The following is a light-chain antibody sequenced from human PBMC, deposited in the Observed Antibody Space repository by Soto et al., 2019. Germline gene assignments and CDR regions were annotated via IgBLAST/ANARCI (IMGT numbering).Light chain of an antibody. V-gene: IGKV3-11*01. CDR3: QQRSNRPQFT. J-gene: IGKJ3*01. Sequence: EIVLTQSPATLSLSPGERATLSCRASQSVDNYLAWYQQKPGQAPRLLIYDVSNRATGTTARFSGSGSGTDFTLSISSLEPEDFAVYYCQQRSNRPQFTFGAGTKVDIK. CDR2: DVS. CDR1: QSVDNY.